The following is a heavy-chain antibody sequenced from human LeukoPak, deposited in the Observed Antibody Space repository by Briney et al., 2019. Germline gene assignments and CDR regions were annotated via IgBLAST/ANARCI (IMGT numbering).Heavy chain of an antibody. D-gene: IGHD6-19*01. CDR3: ARDWAGTSDY. CDR2: ISYDGSNK. Sequence: QAGGSLRLSYAASGFTFSSYAMHWVRQAPGKGLEWVAVISYDGSNKYYADSVKGRFTISRDNSKNTLYLQMNSLRAEDTAVYYCARDWAGTSDYWGQGTLVTVSS. J-gene: IGHJ4*02. CDR1: GFTFSSYA. V-gene: IGHV3-30-3*01.